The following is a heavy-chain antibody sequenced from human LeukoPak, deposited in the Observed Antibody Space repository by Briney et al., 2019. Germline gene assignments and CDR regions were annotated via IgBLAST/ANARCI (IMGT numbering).Heavy chain of an antibody. J-gene: IGHJ6*02. CDR2: IYYSGST. CDR3: ARVIGSGSYYPGYYYYYGMDV. D-gene: IGHD3-10*01. Sequence: SETLSLTCTVSGGSISSSSYYWGWIRQPPGKGLEWIGSIYYSGSTYYIPSLKGRVTISVDTSKNQFSLKLSSVTAADTAVYYCARVIGSGSYYPGYYYYYGMDVWGQGTTVTVSS. CDR1: GGSISSSSYY. V-gene: IGHV4-39*07.